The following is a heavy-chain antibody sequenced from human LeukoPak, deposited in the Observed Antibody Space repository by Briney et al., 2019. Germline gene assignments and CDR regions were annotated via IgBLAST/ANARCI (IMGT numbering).Heavy chain of an antibody. Sequence: ASVKVSCKASGYSFTSYGISWVRQAPGQGLEWMGWISTYNANTNYALKLQGRVTLTTDTSTSTAYMELKSLKSDDTAVYYCAREECSIGVCYPSGYWGQGTLVTVSS. CDR1: GYSFTSYG. D-gene: IGHD2-8*01. J-gene: IGHJ4*02. CDR3: AREECSIGVCYPSGY. V-gene: IGHV1-18*01. CDR2: ISTYNANT.